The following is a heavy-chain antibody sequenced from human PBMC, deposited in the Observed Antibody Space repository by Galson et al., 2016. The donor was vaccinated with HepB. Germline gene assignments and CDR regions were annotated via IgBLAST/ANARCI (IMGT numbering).Heavy chain of an antibody. CDR3: ARDRQLHGYYYYGLDV. CDR1: GGSISSYY. J-gene: IGHJ6*02. V-gene: IGHV4-59*01. Sequence: SETLSLTCTVSGGSISSYYWSWIRQPPGKGLEWIGYIYYSGSTNYNPSLKSRVSISVDTSKNQFSLKVGSVTAADTAVYYCARDRQLHGYYYYGLDVWGQGTTVTVSS. CDR2: IYYSGST. D-gene: IGHD1-1*01.